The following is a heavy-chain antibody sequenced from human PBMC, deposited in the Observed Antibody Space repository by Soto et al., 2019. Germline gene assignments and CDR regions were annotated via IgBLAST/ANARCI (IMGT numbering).Heavy chain of an antibody. D-gene: IGHD3-3*01. CDR3: ARSGPAPYDFWSGYYKALDY. CDR1: SGSISSSNW. J-gene: IGHJ4*02. CDR2: IYHSGST. Sequence: XETLSLTCAVSSGSISSSNWWSWVRQPPGKGLEWIGEIYHSGSTNYNPSLKSRVTISVDKSKNQFSLKLSSVTAADTALYYCARSGPAPYDFWSGYYKALDYWGQGTLVTVSS. V-gene: IGHV4-4*02.